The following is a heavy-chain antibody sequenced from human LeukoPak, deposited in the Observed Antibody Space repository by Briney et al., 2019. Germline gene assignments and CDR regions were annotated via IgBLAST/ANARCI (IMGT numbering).Heavy chain of an antibody. CDR2: ISGSGGST. CDR1: GFPFSSYA. J-gene: IGHJ4*02. D-gene: IGHD2-2*01. CDR3: AKGYCSSTSCYPNY. V-gene: IGHV3-23*01. Sequence: GGSLRLSCAATGFPFSSYAMSWVRQAPGKGLEWVSAISGSGGSTYYADSVKGRFTISRDNSKNTLYLQMNSLRAEDTAVYYCAKGYCSSTSCYPNYWGQGTLVTVSS.